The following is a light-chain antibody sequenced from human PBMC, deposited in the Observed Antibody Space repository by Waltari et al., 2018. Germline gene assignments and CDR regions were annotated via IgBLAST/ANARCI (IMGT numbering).Light chain of an antibody. CDR2: EVS. CDR3: SSYTSSSTWV. Sequence: QSALTQPLSVSGSPGQSVTIPCTGTSSDVGSYNRVSWYRQPPDTAPKLIIYEVSDRPSGVPDRFSGSKSANTAFLTISGLQAEDEADYFCSSYTSSSTWVFGTGTKVTVL. J-gene: IGLJ1*01. CDR1: SSDVGSYNR. V-gene: IGLV2-18*02.